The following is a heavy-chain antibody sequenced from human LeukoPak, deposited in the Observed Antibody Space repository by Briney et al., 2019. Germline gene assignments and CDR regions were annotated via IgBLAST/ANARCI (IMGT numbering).Heavy chain of an antibody. CDR1: GDSISSGSSY. CDR2: IYTSGST. J-gene: IGHJ5*02. CDR3: ARGPYYCSGTSCLNWFDP. Sequence: SQTLSLTCTVSGDSISSGSSYWSWIRQPAGKGLEWIGRIYTSGSTDYNPSLKSRVTISVDTSKNQFSLKLNSVTAADTAVYFCARGPYYCSGTSCLNWFDPWGHGTLVTVSS. V-gene: IGHV4-61*02. D-gene: IGHD2-2*01.